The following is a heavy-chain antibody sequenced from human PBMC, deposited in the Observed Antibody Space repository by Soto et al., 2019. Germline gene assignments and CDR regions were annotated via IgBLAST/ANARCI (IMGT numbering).Heavy chain of an antibody. CDR1: GGSLSGFF. CDR3: ARHFGSGTYPLDY. CDR2: VYNSGTT. J-gene: IGHJ4*02. Sequence: SETLSLTCTVSGGSLSGFFWSWVRQAPGRGLEWPAYVYNSGTTNYNPSLTSRLTISADTSKNQFSLRLTSVTAADTAVYYCARHFGSGTYPLDYWGQGTLVTVS. V-gene: IGHV4-59*08. D-gene: IGHD3-10*01.